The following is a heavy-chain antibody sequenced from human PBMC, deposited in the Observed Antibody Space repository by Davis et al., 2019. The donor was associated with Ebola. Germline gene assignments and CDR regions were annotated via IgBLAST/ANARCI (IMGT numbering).Heavy chain of an antibody. CDR3: ARDRDSSGTFDY. V-gene: IGHV1-18*01. Sequence: AASVKVSCKASVYTFTSYGFIWVRQAPGQGLEWMGWISAYKGNTNYAQKLQGRVTMTTDTSTSTVYMELRSLRSDDTAVYYCARDRDSSGTFDYWGQGTLVTVSS. J-gene: IGHJ4*02. D-gene: IGHD3-22*01. CDR1: VYTFTSYG. CDR2: ISAYKGNT.